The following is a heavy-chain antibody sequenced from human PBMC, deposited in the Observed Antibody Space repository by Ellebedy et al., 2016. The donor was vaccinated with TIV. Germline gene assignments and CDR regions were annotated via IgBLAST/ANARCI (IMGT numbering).Heavy chain of an antibody. Sequence: SETLSLXXTVSGGSISSGGYYWGWIRQPPGKGLEWIGSIYYSGSTYYNPSLKSRVTISVDTSKNQFSLKLSSVTAADTAVYYCAREPRWDYDSSGYDGEYFQHWGQGTLVTVSS. D-gene: IGHD3-22*01. CDR3: AREPRWDYDSSGYDGEYFQH. V-gene: IGHV4-39*07. J-gene: IGHJ1*01. CDR1: GGSISSGGYY. CDR2: IYYSGST.